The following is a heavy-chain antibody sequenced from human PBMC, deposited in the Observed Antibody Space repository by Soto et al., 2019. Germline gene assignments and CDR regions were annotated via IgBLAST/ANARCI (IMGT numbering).Heavy chain of an antibody. Sequence: ASVKVSCKASGYTFTSYDINWVRQAPGQGHEWMGWMIPIRGNTNYAQKFQGRVTITANKSTSTAYMELSSLRSEDTAVYYCARGYCSGGSCLPTFDPWGQGTLVTVSS. V-gene: IGHV1-8*03. CDR1: GYTFTSYD. D-gene: IGHD2-15*01. CDR3: ARGYCSGGSCLPTFDP. J-gene: IGHJ5*02. CDR2: MIPIRGNT.